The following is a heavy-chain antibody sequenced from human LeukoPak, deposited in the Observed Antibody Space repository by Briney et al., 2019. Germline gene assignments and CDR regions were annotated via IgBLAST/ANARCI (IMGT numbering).Heavy chain of an antibody. J-gene: IGHJ4*02. CDR3: GKYSASGSRYFDY. CDR1: GFTFSKYA. Sequence: GGSLRLSCAASGFTFSKYAMTWVRQAPGKGLEWVAAIDSGGGGIYYADSVKGRFIISRDNSKNTLYSQMDSLRAEDTAVFYCGKYSASGSRYFDYWGQGTLVTVSS. V-gene: IGHV3-23*01. CDR2: IDSGGGGI. D-gene: IGHD1-26*01.